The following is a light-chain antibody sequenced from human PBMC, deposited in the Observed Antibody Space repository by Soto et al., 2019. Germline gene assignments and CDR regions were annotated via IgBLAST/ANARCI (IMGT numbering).Light chain of an antibody. Sequence: QSVLTQPPSASGTPGQRVTISCSGSSSNIGSSYVYWYQQLPGTAPNLLIYRTDQRPPWVPDRFSGSKSGTSASLAISGLLSEDDADYYCAAWDDSLIGLVFGGGTKLTVL. CDR1: SSNIGSSY. V-gene: IGLV1-47*01. CDR2: RTD. CDR3: AAWDDSLIGLV. J-gene: IGLJ3*02.